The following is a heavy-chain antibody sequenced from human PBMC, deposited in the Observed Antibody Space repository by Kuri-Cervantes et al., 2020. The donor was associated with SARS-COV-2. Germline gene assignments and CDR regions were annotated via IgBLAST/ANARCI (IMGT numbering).Heavy chain of an antibody. D-gene: IGHD3-10*01. Sequence: LRLSCTVSGGSISSGGYYWSWIRQPPGEGLEWIGYIYHSGSTYYNPSLKSRVTISVDTSKNQFSLKLSSVTAADTAVYYCARALTGEVDDYWGQGTLVTVSS. CDR2: IYHSGST. CDR1: GGSISSGGYY. J-gene: IGHJ4*02. V-gene: IGHV4-30-2*01. CDR3: ARALTGEVDDY.